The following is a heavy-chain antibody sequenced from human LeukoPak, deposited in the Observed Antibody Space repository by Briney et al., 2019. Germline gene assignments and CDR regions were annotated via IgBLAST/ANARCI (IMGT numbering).Heavy chain of an antibody. Sequence: GGSLRLSCAASGFTFSSYAMSWVRRAPGKGLEWVANIKQDGTEEYYVDSVRGRFSISKDNAKNSLYLQMNSLRAEDTAVYYCARDPCHGALDYWGQGALVTVSS. CDR3: ARDPCHGALDY. J-gene: IGHJ4*02. D-gene: IGHD2-2*01. CDR1: GFTFSSYA. V-gene: IGHV3-7*03. CDR2: IKQDGTEE.